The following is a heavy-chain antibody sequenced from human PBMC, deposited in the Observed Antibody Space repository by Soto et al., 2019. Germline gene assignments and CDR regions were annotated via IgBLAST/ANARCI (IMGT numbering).Heavy chain of an antibody. J-gene: IGHJ4*02. V-gene: IGHV3-53*01. CDR2: IYSGGST. D-gene: IGHD1-20*01. CDR3: ARDSITGNPDY. CDR1: GFTVRSNY. Sequence: EVQLVESGGGLIQPGGSLRLSCAAYGFTVRSNYMSWVRQAPGKRLEWVSVIYSGGSTYYADSVKGRFTISRDNSKNTLYLHINSLSAEDTAVYYCARDSITGNPDYWVQGSLVIVSS.